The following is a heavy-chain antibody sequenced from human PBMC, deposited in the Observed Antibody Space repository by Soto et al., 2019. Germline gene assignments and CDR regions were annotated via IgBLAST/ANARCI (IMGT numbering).Heavy chain of an antibody. CDR1: GYTFSNYE. CDR3: ARVVPGAEAWFGP. V-gene: IGHV1-8*01. J-gene: IGHJ5*02. Sequence: ASVKVSCKASGYTFSNYETIWVRQATGQGLEWMGWMNPNSGDTVYAQKFQGRVSMTTDTSTTTAYMELRSLRSDDTAVYYCARVVPGAEAWFGPWGQGTLVTVSS. D-gene: IGHD2-2*01. CDR2: MNPNSGDT.